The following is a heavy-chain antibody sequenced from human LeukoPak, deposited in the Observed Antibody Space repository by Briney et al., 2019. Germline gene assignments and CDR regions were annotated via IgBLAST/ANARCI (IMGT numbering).Heavy chain of an antibody. CDR2: IYYSGST. D-gene: IGHD3-9*01. J-gene: IGHJ5*02. V-gene: IGHV4-31*03. Sequence: SQTLSLTCTVSGDSISRGGYYWSWIRQHPGKGLEWIGYIYYSGSTSYNPSLKSRVTMSVDTSKNQFSLKLSSVTAADTAVYYCARFEGNDWFDPWGQGTLVTVSS. CDR1: GDSISRGGYY. CDR3: ARFEGNDWFDP.